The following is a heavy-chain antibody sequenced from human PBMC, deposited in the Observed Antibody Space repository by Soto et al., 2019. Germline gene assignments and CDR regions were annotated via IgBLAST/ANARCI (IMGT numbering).Heavy chain of an antibody. Sequence: SETLSLTCTVSGGSISSSSYYWGWIRQPPGKRLEWIGSIYYSGSTYYNPSLKSRVTMSVDTSKNQFSLKLSSVTAADTAVYYCARTVNTAMVGRPSVYYYYYGMDVWGQGTTVTVSS. V-gene: IGHV4-39*01. J-gene: IGHJ6*02. CDR3: ARTVNTAMVGRPSVYYYYYGMDV. CDR2: IYYSGST. CDR1: GGSISSSSYY. D-gene: IGHD5-18*01.